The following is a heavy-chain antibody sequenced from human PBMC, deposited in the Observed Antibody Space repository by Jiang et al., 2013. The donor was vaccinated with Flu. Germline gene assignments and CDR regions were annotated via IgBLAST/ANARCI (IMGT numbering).Heavy chain of an antibody. CDR3: ARSGNYFDSSGYSSPSYFDY. CDR1: GYTFITYD. V-gene: IGHV1-18*01. D-gene: IGHD3-22*01. J-gene: IGHJ4*02. CDR2: ISVYNGNT. Sequence: SVKVSCKASGYTFITYDISWVRQAPGQGLEWMGWISVYNGNTKYAQKLQGRVTMTTDTSTSTAYMELRSLRSDDTAVYYCARSGNYFDSSGYSSPSYFDYWGQGTLVTVSS.